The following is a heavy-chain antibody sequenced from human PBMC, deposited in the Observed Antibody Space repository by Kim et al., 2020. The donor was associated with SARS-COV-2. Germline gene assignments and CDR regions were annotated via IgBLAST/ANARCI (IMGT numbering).Heavy chain of an antibody. CDR2: MSYNGKSE. J-gene: IGHJ4*01. CDR1: GFSFSGYG. D-gene: IGHD6-13*01. Sequence: GGSLRLSCAGSGFSFSGYGMHWVRQTPGKGLEWLAVMSYNGKSEYYGDSAKGRFTISRDNSKNMVYLQMNSLRLDDTAIYYCAKDLSVAADAPHHFDYWG. V-gene: IGHV3-30*18. CDR3: AKDLSVAADAPHHFDY.